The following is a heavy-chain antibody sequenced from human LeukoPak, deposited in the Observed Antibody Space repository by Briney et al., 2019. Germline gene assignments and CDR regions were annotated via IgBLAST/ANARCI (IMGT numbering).Heavy chain of an antibody. D-gene: IGHD6-19*01. J-gene: IGHJ4*02. Sequence: SETLSLTCTVSGDSISSGDYYWSWIRQPAGKGLEWIGRISSSGSTNYNPSLKSRVTISVDTSKNQFSLKLSSVTAADTAVYYCARAVAGNYYFDYWGQGTLVTVSS. CDR2: ISSSGST. CDR3: ARAVAGNYYFDY. CDR1: GDSISSGDYY. V-gene: IGHV4-61*02.